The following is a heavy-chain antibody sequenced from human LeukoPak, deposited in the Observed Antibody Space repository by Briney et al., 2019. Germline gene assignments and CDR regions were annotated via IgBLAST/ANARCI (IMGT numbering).Heavy chain of an antibody. CDR2: IYTSGST. CDR3: VREVRYYDSSGYFTKSDGFDI. D-gene: IGHD3-22*01. Sequence: SETLSLTCTVSGGSLSSYYWSWIRQPAGKGLEWIGRIYTSGSTNYNPSLKSRVTISVDTSKNQFSLKLSSVTAADTAVYYCVREVRYYDSSGYFTKSDGFDIWGQGTTVTVSS. CDR1: GGSLSSYY. J-gene: IGHJ3*02. V-gene: IGHV4-4*07.